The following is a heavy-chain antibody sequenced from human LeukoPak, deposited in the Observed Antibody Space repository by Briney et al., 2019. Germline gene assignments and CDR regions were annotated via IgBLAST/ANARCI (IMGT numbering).Heavy chain of an antibody. CDR2: IYQSGSA. J-gene: IGHJ5*01. Sequence: SETLSLTCIVSGGFSNNYFWSWIRQPAGKGLEWIGRIYQSGSADYKPSLKSRLTMSLDMSEKHFYLNLTSVTAADAAVYYCAGGSFVDGLDWLDSWGQGTLVTVSS. V-gene: IGHV4-4*07. D-gene: IGHD3/OR15-3a*01. CDR1: GGFSNNYF. CDR3: AGGSFVDGLDWLDS.